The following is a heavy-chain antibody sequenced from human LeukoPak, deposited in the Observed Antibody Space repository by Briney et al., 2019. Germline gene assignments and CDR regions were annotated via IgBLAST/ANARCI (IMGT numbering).Heavy chain of an antibody. J-gene: IGHJ5*02. V-gene: IGHV1-8*01. Sequence: ASVKVSCKASGFTFTSYDINWVRQATGQGLEWMGWMDPNNGNTGYAQKFQGRVTMTRDTSISTAYMELRSLRSEDTAVYYCVRDGEGVAISVNYWFDPWGQGTLVTVSS. CDR1: GFTFTSYD. CDR2: MDPNNGNT. CDR3: VRDGEGVAISVNYWFDP. D-gene: IGHD3-10*01.